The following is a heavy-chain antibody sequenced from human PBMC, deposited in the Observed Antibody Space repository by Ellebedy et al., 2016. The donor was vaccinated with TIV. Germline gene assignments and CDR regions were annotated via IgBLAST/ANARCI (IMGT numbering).Heavy chain of an antibody. V-gene: IGHV3-53*05. CDR1: GFTVGSNY. CDR2: IFSGGST. J-gene: IGHJ6*02. D-gene: IGHD1/OR15-1a*01. Sequence: GESLKISCAASGFTVGSNYMTWVRQAPGKGLECVSVIFSGGSTYYADSVKGRFTISRDNSQNTLYLQMNSLRAEDTAVYYCAKDRNNYGGAPYNGLDIWGQGTTVTVSS. CDR3: AKDRNNYGGAPYNGLDI.